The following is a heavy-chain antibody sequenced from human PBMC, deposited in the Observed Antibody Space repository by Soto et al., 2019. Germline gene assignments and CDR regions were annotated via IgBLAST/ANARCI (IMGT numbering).Heavy chain of an antibody. J-gene: IGHJ6*02. Sequence: SVKVSCKVSGGVFRRYAISWVRQAPGQGLEWLGGIVPIFGTTNYAQKFQGRVTITADESTSTAYMELSSLRSEDTAVYYCGVAARYYYYYGMDVWGQGTTVTVSS. CDR2: IVPIFGTT. D-gene: IGHD6-6*01. CDR1: GGVFRRYA. V-gene: IGHV1-69*13. CDR3: GVAARYYYYYGMDV.